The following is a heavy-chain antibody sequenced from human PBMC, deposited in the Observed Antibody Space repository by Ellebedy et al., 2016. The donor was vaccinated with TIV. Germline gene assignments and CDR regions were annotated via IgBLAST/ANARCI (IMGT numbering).Heavy chain of an antibody. Sequence: GGSLRLSXAASGFTFSSYSMNWVRQAPGKGLEWVSYISSSSSTIYYADSVKGRFTISRDNAKNSLYLQMNSLRAEDTAVYYCARSGERGYRFKAYYFDYWGQGTLVTVSS. CDR1: GFTFSSYS. D-gene: IGHD5-18*01. CDR3: ARSGERGYRFKAYYFDY. V-gene: IGHV3-48*04. J-gene: IGHJ4*02. CDR2: ISSSSSTI.